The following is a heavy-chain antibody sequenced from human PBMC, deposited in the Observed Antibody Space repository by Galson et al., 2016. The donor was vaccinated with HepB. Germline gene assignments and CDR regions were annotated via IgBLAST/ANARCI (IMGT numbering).Heavy chain of an antibody. J-gene: IGHJ3*01. CDR1: GGSISSSSYY. V-gene: IGHV4-39*01. CDR3: VRQQRDGLVNF. CDR2: IYYTGTT. Sequence: SETLSITCIVSGGSISSSSYYWGWIRRPPGKGLEWIGSIYYTGTTYYSPSLQSRVTISVDTSRDEFSVNLSSVTATDTAVYYCVRQQRDGLVNFWGLGTMVIVSS. D-gene: IGHD3/OR15-3a*01.